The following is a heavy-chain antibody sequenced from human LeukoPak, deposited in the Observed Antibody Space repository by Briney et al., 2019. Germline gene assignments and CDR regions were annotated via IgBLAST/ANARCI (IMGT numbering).Heavy chain of an antibody. Sequence: SETLSLTCTVSGGSISSYYWSWIRQPPGKGLEWIGYIYYSGSTNYNPSLKSRVTISVDTSKNQFSLRLSSVTAADTAVYYCARSGQQLAPNWFDPWGQGTLVTVSS. J-gene: IGHJ5*02. D-gene: IGHD6-13*01. CDR3: ARSGQQLAPNWFDP. CDR2: IYYSGST. CDR1: GGSISSYY. V-gene: IGHV4-59*01.